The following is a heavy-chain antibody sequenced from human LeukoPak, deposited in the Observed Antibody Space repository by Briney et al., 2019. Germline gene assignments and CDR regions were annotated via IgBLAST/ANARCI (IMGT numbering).Heavy chain of an antibody. CDR2: IKQDGSEK. J-gene: IGHJ4*02. V-gene: IGHV3-7*01. D-gene: IGHD6-13*01. Sequence: GGSLRLSCVVSGIPFSDYYMNWIRQAPGKGLEWVANIKQDGSEKYYVDSAKGRFTISRDNAKNSLYLQMNSLRAEDTAVYYCATDLGSSRPNFWGQGILVTVSS. CDR1: GIPFSDYY. CDR3: ATDLGSSRPNF.